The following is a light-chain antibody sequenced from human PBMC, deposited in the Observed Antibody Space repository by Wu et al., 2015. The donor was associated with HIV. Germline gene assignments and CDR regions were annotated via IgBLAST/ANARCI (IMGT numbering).Light chain of an antibody. CDR1: QSISNN. V-gene: IGKV3-15*01. Sequence: ETVMTQSPATLSMSPGERATLSCRASQSISNNLAWYQQKPGQAPRLLIYGASIRVTGIPARFSGSGSETEFTLTITSLQSEDFAIYFCQQLHNYPPFTFGGGTKVEI. CDR2: GAS. CDR3: QQLHNYPPFT. J-gene: IGKJ4*01.